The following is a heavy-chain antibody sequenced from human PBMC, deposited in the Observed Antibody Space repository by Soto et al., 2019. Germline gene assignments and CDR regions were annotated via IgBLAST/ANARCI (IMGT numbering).Heavy chain of an antibody. D-gene: IGHD2-8*01. Sequence: ASVKVSCKASGYTFTSYDINWVRQATGQGLEWMGWMNPNSGNTGYAQKFQGRVTMTRNTSISTAYMELSSLRSEDTAVYYCARGSIVLMVYATYYYYYGMDVWGQGTTVTVSS. V-gene: IGHV1-8*01. CDR2: MNPNSGNT. CDR3: ARGSIVLMVYATYYYYYGMDV. J-gene: IGHJ6*02. CDR1: GYTFTSYD.